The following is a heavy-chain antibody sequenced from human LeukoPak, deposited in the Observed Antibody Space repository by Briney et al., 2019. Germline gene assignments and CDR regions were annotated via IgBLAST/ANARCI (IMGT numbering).Heavy chain of an antibody. CDR3: ARAGRTFGVVIPTDY. V-gene: IGHV1-69*06. CDR2: IIPIFGTA. CDR1: GGTFSSYA. J-gene: IGHJ4*02. D-gene: IGHD3-3*01. Sequence: GSSVKVSCKASGGTFSSYAISWVRQAPGQGLEWMGGIIPIFGTANYAQKFQGRVTITADKSTSTAYMELSSLRSEDTAVYYCARAGRTFGVVIPTDYWGQGTLVTVSS.